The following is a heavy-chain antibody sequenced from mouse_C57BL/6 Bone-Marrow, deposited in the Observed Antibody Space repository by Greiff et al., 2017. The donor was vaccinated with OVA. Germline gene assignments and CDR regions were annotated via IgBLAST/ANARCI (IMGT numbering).Heavy chain of an antibody. Sequence: EVKVEESGGGLVKPGGSLKLSCAASGFTFSSYAMSWVRQTPEKRLEWVATISDGGSYTYYPDNVKGRFTISRDNAKNNLYLQMSHLKSGDTAMYYCARDGRGFAYWGQGTLVTVSA. CDR1: GFTFSSYA. V-gene: IGHV5-4*01. J-gene: IGHJ3*01. CDR2: ISDGGSYT. CDR3: ARDGRGFAY.